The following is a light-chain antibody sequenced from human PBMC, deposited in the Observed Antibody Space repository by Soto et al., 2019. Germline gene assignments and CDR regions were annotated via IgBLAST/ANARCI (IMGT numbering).Light chain of an antibody. J-gene: IGKJ1*01. CDR3: LQHKSYPRT. Sequence: IQMTQSPSTLSASLGGRVAITCRASQDISNFLVWFQQRPGKVPKRLMYSANRLESGVPSRFSGSGSGTEFTLTISSLQPEDFATYYCLQHKSYPRTFGQGTKVDIK. CDR1: QDISNF. CDR2: SAN. V-gene: IGKV1-17*03.